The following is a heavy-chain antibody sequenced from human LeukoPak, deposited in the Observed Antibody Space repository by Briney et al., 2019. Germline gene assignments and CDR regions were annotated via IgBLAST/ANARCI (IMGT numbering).Heavy chain of an antibody. J-gene: IGHJ4*02. CDR1: GFTFSSYW. V-gene: IGHV3-74*01. Sequence: GGSLRLSRAASGFTFSSYWMHWVRQAPGKGLVWVSRINSDGRSTTYADSVKGRFTISRDNAKNMLYLQMNSLRAEDTAVYYCARGNYDSSGYYLPVGYWGQGTLVTVSS. D-gene: IGHD3-22*01. CDR2: INSDGRST. CDR3: ARGNYDSSGYYLPVGY.